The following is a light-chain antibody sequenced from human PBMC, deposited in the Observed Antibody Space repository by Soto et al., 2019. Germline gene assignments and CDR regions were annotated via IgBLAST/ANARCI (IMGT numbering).Light chain of an antibody. V-gene: IGKV3-20*01. CDR3: QQYDISPPT. CDR1: QTIASRY. J-gene: IGKJ5*01. CDR2: RTF. Sequence: EIVLTQSPGTLSLSPGERATLSCRASQTIASRYLAWYQHQPGQAPRLLIYRTFARAPGIPDRFSGGGSGTDFTLTISRLEREDFAVHSCQQYDISPPTLGQGTLLEI.